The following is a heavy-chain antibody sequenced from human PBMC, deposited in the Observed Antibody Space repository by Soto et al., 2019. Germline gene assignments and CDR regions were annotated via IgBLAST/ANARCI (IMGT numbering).Heavy chain of an antibody. CDR3: ARPRYYFDSTTCSHGQPAVY. CDR1: GFTFSGKA. D-gene: IGHD3-22*01. J-gene: IGHJ4*02. Sequence: LSCAASGFTFSGKAMYCVRLAPGKRLEWMAFISHDGNNTYYADSVKGRFSISRDNSKNTLYLQMNSLRTEDTAMFYCARPRYYFDSTTCSHGQPAVYCGLATVRTGSS. V-gene: IGHV3-30-3*01. CDR2: ISHDGNNT.